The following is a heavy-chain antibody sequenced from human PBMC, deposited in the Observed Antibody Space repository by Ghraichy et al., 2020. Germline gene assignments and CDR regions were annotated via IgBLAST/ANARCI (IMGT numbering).Heavy chain of an antibody. Sequence: GESLNISCAASGFTVSSNYMSWVRQAPGKGLEWVSVIYSGGSTYYADSVKGRFTISRDNSKNTLYLQMNSLRAEDTAVYYCATIGSSYGMDVWGQGTTVTVSS. CDR1: GFTVSSNY. V-gene: IGHV3-53*01. D-gene: IGHD2-15*01. CDR3: ATIGSSYGMDV. CDR2: IYSGGST. J-gene: IGHJ6*02.